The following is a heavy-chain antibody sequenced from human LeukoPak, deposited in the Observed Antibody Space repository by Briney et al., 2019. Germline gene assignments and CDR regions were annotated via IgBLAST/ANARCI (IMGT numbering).Heavy chain of an antibody. V-gene: IGHV3-23*01. D-gene: IGHD4-17*01. CDR2: ISGSGGST. CDR1: GFTFSSYA. CDR3: AKWSHDYGDPFDY. J-gene: IGHJ4*02. Sequence: GGSLRLSCAASGFTFSSYAMSWVRQAPGKGLEWVSAISGSGGSTYYADSVKGRFTISRDNSKNTLHLQMNSLRAEDTAVYYCAKWSHDYGDPFDYWGQGTLVTVSS.